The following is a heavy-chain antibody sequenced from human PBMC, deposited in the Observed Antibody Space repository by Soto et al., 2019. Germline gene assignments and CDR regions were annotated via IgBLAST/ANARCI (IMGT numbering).Heavy chain of an antibody. CDR2: IWYDGSNK. CDR1: GFTFSSYG. CDR3: ARVGSYYCSGLDY. V-gene: IGHV3-33*01. J-gene: IGHJ4*02. Sequence: QVQLVESGGGVVQPGRSLRLSCAASGFTFSSYGMHWVRQAPGKGLEWVAVIWYDGSNKYYADSVKGRFTISRDNSRNSLYLQMNSLRAEDTAVYYCARVGSYYCSGLDYWGQGTLVTVSS. D-gene: IGHD3-10*01.